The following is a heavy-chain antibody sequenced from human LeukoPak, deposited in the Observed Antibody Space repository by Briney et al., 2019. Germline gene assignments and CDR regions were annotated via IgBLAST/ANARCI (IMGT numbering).Heavy chain of an antibody. CDR3: ARGWGYSSSFDY. CDR2: IYYSGST. CDR1: GGSMSSYY. D-gene: IGHD5-18*01. V-gene: IGHV4-59*01. J-gene: IGHJ4*02. Sequence: PSETLSLTCTVSGGSMSSYYWSWIQQPPGKGLEWIGYIYYSGSTNYNPSLKSRVTISVDTSKNQFSLKLSSVTAADTAVYYCARGWGYSSSFDYWGQGTLVTVSS.